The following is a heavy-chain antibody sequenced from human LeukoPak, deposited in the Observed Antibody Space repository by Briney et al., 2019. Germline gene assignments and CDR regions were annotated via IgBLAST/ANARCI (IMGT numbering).Heavy chain of an antibody. J-gene: IGHJ4*02. Sequence: GGSLRLSCAASGFTFSSYAMSWVRQAPGKGLEWVSAISGSGGGTYYADSVKGRFTISRDNSKNTLYLQMNSLRAEDTAVYYCAKLRYCGGDCNHYFDYWGQGTLVTVSS. CDR1: GFTFSSYA. CDR2: ISGSGGGT. V-gene: IGHV3-23*01. CDR3: AKLRYCGGDCNHYFDY. D-gene: IGHD2-21*01.